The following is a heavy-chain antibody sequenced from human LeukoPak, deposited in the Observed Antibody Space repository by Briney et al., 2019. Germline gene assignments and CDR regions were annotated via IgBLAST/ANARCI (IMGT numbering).Heavy chain of an antibody. CDR1: GYTFTSYD. CDR2: MNPNSGNT. V-gene: IGHV1-8*01. D-gene: IGHD4-17*01. CDR3: AREGAYGYYAFDY. J-gene: IGHJ4*02. Sequence: VASVKVSCKASGYTFTSYDINWVRQATRQGLEWMGWMNPNSGNTGYAQKFQGRVTMTRSTSISTAYMDLSRLRSDDTAVYYCAREGAYGYYAFDYWGQGTLVTVSS.